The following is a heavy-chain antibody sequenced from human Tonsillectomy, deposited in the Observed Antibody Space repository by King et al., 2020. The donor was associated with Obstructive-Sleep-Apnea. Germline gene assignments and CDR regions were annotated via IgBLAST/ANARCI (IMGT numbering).Heavy chain of an antibody. CDR2: INPNSGGT. Sequence: VQLVESGAEVKKPGASVKVSCKASGYTFTGYYMHWVRQAPGQGLEWMGWINPNSGGTNYAQKFQGWVTMTRDTSISTAYMELSRLRSDDTAVYYCARDADWELRSFDYWGQGTLVTVSS. V-gene: IGHV1-2*04. CDR1: GYTFTGYY. J-gene: IGHJ4*02. CDR3: ARDADWELRSFDY. D-gene: IGHD1-26*01.